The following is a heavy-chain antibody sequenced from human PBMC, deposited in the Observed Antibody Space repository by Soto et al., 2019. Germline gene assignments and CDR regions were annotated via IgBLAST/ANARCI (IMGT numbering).Heavy chain of an antibody. J-gene: IGHJ4*02. V-gene: IGHV1-18*01. D-gene: IGHD3-22*01. CDR3: ARGPTDYYDNSANYFLDY. Sequence: VQLVQSGAEVKKPGASVKVSCEASGYTFITYGVSWVRQAPGQGLDWLGWISTYNGNTRYAERLQGRVTMTTDTTTNTAYMELRNLRSDDTAVYYCARGPTDYYDNSANYFLDYWGQGTLVTVSS. CDR2: ISTYNGNT. CDR1: GYTFITYG.